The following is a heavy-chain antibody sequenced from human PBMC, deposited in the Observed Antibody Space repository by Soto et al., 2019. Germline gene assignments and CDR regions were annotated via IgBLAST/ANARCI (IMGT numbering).Heavy chain of an antibody. D-gene: IGHD5-12*01. CDR2: ISTYSGDT. CDR1: GYTFFTYD. Sequence: SVKVSCKSSGYTFFTYDISWVRQAPGQGLEWMGWISTYSGDTKYAQKFQGRVTMTTDTSTTTAYLELRSLRSDDTAVYYCARHHGPTTSENWFDPWGQGTLVTVSS. CDR3: ARHHGPTTSENWFDP. V-gene: IGHV1-18*01. J-gene: IGHJ5*02.